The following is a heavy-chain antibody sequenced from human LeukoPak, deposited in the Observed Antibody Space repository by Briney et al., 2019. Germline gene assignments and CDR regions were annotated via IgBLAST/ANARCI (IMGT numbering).Heavy chain of an antibody. CDR1: GYTFTGYY. CDR3: ARGYYGSGSYVDY. J-gene: IGHJ4*02. CDR2: INPNSGGT. V-gene: IGHV1-2*02. Sequence: ASVKVFCKASGYTFTGYYMHWVRQAPGQGLEWMGWINPNSGGTNYAQKFQGRVTMTRDASISTAYMELSRLRSDDTAVYYCARGYYGSGSYVDYWGQGTLVTVSS. D-gene: IGHD3-10*01.